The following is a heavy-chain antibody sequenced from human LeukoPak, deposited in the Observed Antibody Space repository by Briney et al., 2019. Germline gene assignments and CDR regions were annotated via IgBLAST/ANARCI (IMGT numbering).Heavy chain of an antibody. CDR3: ARDNQQQLSDY. Sequence: SETLSLTCAVSGGSISSGGYSWSWVRRPPGKGLEWIGYIYYSGSTYYNPSLKSRVTISVDTSKNQFSLKLSSVTAADTAVYYCARDNQQQLSDYWGQGTLVTVSS. J-gene: IGHJ4*02. CDR2: IYYSGST. V-gene: IGHV4-30-4*07. D-gene: IGHD6-13*01. CDR1: GGSISSGGYS.